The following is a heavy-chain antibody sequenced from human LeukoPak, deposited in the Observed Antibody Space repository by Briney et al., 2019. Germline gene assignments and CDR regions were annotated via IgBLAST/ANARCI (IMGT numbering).Heavy chain of an antibody. CDR2: INPSGGST. D-gene: IGHD3-22*01. Sequence: ASVKVSCKASGYTFTSYYMHWVRQAPGQGLEWMGIINPSGGSTSYAQKFQGRVTMTRDTSTSTVYMELSSLRSEDTAVYYCANTCYYDGILGTGHFQHWGQGTLVTVSS. V-gene: IGHV1-46*01. CDR3: ANTCYYDGILGTGHFQH. CDR1: GYTFTSYY. J-gene: IGHJ1*01.